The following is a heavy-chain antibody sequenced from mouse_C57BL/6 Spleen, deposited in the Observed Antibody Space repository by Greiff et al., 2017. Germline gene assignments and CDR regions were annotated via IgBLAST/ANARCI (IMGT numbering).Heavy chain of an antibody. CDR2: IYPGDGDT. CDR1: GYAFSSYW. D-gene: IGHD1-1*01. CDR3: ARFYYGSSYVYFDY. J-gene: IGHJ2*01. V-gene: IGHV1-80*01. Sequence: QVQLQQSGAELVKPGASVKISCKASGYAFSSYWMNWVKQRPGKGLEWIGQIYPGDGDTNYNGKFKGKATLTAYKSSSTAYMQLSSLTSEDSAVYFCARFYYGSSYVYFDYWGQGTTLTVSS.